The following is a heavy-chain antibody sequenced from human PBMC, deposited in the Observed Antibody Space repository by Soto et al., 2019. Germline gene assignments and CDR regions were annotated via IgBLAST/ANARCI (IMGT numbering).Heavy chain of an antibody. Sequence: QVQLVQSGAEVKKPGASVKVSCKASGYTFTSYDINWVRQATGQGLEWMGWMNPNSGNTGYAQKFRGSVSLTTKTSISTAYMERSSLRSEDTAVYYWAAVVGSSSALGYYGMDVWGQGTTVTVSS. CDR1: GYTFTSYD. V-gene: IGHV1-8*01. D-gene: IGHD6-13*01. CDR3: AAVVGSSSALGYYGMDV. J-gene: IGHJ6*02. CDR2: MNPNSGNT.